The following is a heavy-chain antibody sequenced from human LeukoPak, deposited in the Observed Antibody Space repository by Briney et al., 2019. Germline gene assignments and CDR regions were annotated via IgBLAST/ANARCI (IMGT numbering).Heavy chain of an antibody. D-gene: IGHD1-1*01. Sequence: SETLSLTCTVSGGSINNFYWIWIRQPAGKGPEWIGRIYSSGSTNYNASLKSRVTISVDTSKNQFSLNLTSVTAADTAVYYCARHWTYWGQGTLVTVSS. J-gene: IGHJ4*02. V-gene: IGHV4-4*07. CDR1: GGSINNFY. CDR2: IYSSGST. CDR3: ARHWTY.